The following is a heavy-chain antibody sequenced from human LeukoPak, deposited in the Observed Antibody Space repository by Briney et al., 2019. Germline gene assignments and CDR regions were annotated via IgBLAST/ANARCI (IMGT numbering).Heavy chain of an antibody. CDR1: GFTFSSYA. CDR3: ASGYSSSSLIPFDY. V-gene: IGHV3-74*01. Sequence: GGSLRLSCAASGFTFSSYAMSWVRQAPGKGLEWVSGIKSDGSDTSYADSVKGRFTISRDNAKNTLYLQMNSLRAEDTAVYYCASGYSSSSLIPFDYWGQGTLVTVSS. D-gene: IGHD6-6*01. J-gene: IGHJ4*02. CDR2: IKSDGSDT.